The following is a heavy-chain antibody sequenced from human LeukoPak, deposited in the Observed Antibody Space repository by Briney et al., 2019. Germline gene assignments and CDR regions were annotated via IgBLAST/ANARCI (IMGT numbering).Heavy chain of an antibody. J-gene: IGHJ5*02. CDR3: AKEGIAAAGRYNWFDP. CDR2: ISWNSGSI. V-gene: IGHV3-9*01. CDR1: GFTFDDYA. Sequence: GGSLRLSCAASGFTFDDYAMHWVRQAPGKGLEWVSGISWNSGSIGYADSVKGRFTISRDNAKNSLYLQMNGLRAEDTALYYCAKEGIAAAGRYNWFDPWGQGTLVTVSS. D-gene: IGHD6-13*01.